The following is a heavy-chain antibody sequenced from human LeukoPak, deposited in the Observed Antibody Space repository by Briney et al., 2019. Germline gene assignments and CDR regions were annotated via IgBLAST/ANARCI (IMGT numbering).Heavy chain of an antibody. V-gene: IGHV3-7*03. D-gene: IGHD2-2*01. Sequence: GGSLRLSCAASGFTFSSYWMSWVRQAPGKGLEWVANIKQDGSEKYYVDSVKGRFTISRDNAKNSLYLQMNSLRVEDTALYYCARSSRRSCNWFDPWGQGTLVTVSS. CDR2: IKQDGSEK. J-gene: IGHJ5*02. CDR3: ARSSRRSCNWFDP. CDR1: GFTFSSYW.